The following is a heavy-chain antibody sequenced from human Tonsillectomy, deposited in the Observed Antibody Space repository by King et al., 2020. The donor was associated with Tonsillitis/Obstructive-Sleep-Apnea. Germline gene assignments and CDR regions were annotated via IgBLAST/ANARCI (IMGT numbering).Heavy chain of an antibody. CDR2: IYYSGNT. CDR3: ASTTPGHSYLFDP. CDR1: GGSISSYY. V-gene: IGHV4-59*08. Sequence: QVQLQESGPGLVKPSETLSLTCSVSGGSISSYYWSWVRQPPGKGLEWIGYIYYSGNTNYNPSLQSRVTLSVDTSKHQFSLKLSSETAADTAVYYCASTTPGHSYLFDPWGQGTLVPVSS. D-gene: IGHD1-1*01. J-gene: IGHJ5*02.